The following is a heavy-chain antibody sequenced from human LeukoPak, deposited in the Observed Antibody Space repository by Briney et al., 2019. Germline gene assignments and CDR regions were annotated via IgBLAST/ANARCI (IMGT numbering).Heavy chain of an antibody. Sequence: KPSETLSLTCTVSGGSISSSSYYWGWIRQPPGKGLEWIGSIYYSGSTYYNPPLKSRVTISVDTSKNQFSLKLSSVTAADTAVYYCARAIAVVGPHLYYYMDVWGKGTTVTVSS. CDR2: IYYSGST. CDR1: GGSISSSSYY. J-gene: IGHJ6*03. CDR3: ARAIAVVGPHLYYYMDV. D-gene: IGHD6-19*01. V-gene: IGHV4-39*07.